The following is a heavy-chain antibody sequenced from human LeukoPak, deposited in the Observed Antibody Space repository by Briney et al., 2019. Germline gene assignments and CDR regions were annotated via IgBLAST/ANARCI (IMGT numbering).Heavy chain of an antibody. J-gene: IGHJ4*02. CDR2: IYPGDSDT. Sequence: GESLKISCKGSGYSFTSYWIGWVRQMPGKGLEWMGIIYPGDSDTRYSPSFQGQATISADKSISTTYLQWSSLKASDTAMYYCARRGPATLRYFDWSTPPVDYWGQGTLVTVSS. D-gene: IGHD3-9*01. CDR3: ARRGPATLRYFDWSTPPVDY. V-gene: IGHV5-51*01. CDR1: GYSFTSYW.